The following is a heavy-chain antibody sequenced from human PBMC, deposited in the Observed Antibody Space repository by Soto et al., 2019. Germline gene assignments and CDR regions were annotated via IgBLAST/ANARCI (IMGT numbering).Heavy chain of an antibody. D-gene: IGHD2-2*01. CDR1: GYTFTSYA. CDR3: ARDYCISTSCYGPDY. CDR2: INAGSGDT. J-gene: IGHJ4*02. V-gene: IGHV1-3*01. Sequence: ASVKVSCKASGYTFTSYAMHWVRQAPGQRLEWMGWINAGSGDTKYAQKFQGRVTMTTDTSTSTAYMELRSLRSDDTAVYYCARDYCISTSCYGPDYWGQGTQVTVSS.